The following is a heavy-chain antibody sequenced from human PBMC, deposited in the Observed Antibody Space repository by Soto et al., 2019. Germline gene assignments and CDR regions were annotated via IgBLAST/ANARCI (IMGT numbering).Heavy chain of an antibody. J-gene: IGHJ6*02. Sequence: GGSLRLSCAAFGFTFSNAWMNWVRQAPGKGLEWVGRIKSKTDGGTTDYAAPVKGRFTISRDDSKNTLYLQMNSLKTEDTAVYYCTTLPSYYYGMDVWGQGTTVTVSS. V-gene: IGHV3-15*07. CDR3: TTLPSYYYGMDV. CDR2: IKSKTDGGTT. D-gene: IGHD5-18*01. CDR1: GFTFSNAW.